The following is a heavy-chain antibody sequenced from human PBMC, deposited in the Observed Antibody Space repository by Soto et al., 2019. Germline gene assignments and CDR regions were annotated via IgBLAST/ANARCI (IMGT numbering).Heavy chain of an antibody. CDR3: AREIYSSGWYPHFYYYGLDV. D-gene: IGHD6-19*01. CDR2: ISGSGGST. Sequence: PGGSLRLSCAASGFTFSSYAMRWVRQAPGKGLEWVSAISGSGGSTYYADSVKGRFTISRDNAKNSLYLQMNSLRAEDTAVYYCAREIYSSGWYPHFYYYGLDVWGQGTTVTVSS. J-gene: IGHJ6*02. CDR1: GFTFSSYA. V-gene: IGHV3-23*01.